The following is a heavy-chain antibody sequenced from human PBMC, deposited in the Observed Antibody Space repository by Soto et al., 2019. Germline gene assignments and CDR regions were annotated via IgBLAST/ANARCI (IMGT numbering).Heavy chain of an antibody. Sequence: GGSLRLSCAASGFTFDDYAIHWVRQAPGKGLEWVSGISWNSGSIGYADSVKGRFTISRDNAKNSLYLQMNSLRAEDTALYYCAKGEYSSGWNKFDYWGQGTLVTV. J-gene: IGHJ4*02. D-gene: IGHD6-19*01. CDR3: AKGEYSSGWNKFDY. CDR1: GFTFDDYA. V-gene: IGHV3-9*01. CDR2: ISWNSGSI.